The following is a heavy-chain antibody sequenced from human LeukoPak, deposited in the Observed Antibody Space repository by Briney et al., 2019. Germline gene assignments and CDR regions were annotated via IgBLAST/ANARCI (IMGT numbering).Heavy chain of an antibody. Sequence: SEALSLTCTVSGGSISSSNFYWGWIRQPPGKGLEWIGSIYYSGSTYYNPSLKSRVTISVDTSKNQFSLMLSSVTAADTAVYYCGRRVVGVTWEYWGQGTLVTVSS. CDR1: GGSISSSNFY. CDR3: GRRVVGVTWEY. V-gene: IGHV4-39*01. CDR2: IYYSGST. J-gene: IGHJ4*02. D-gene: IGHD1-26*01.